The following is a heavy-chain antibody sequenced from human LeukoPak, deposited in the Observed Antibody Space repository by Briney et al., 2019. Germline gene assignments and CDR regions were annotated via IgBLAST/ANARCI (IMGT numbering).Heavy chain of an antibody. CDR3: ARGAYYDFWSGYYLAAYEGYYYYYMDV. J-gene: IGHJ6*03. V-gene: IGHV1-8*01. D-gene: IGHD3-3*01. CDR2: MNPNSGNT. CDR1: GYTFTSYD. Sequence: ASVKVSCKASGYTFTSYDINWVRQATGQGLEWMGWMNPNSGNTGYAQKFQGRVTMTRNTSISTAYMELSSLRSEDTAVYYCARGAYYDFWSGYYLAAYEGYYYYYMDVWGKGTTVTVSS.